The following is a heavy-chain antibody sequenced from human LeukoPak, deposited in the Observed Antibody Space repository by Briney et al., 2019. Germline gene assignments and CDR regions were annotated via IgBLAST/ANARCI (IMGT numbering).Heavy chain of an antibody. D-gene: IGHD3-22*01. CDR1: GYTFTSYA. J-gene: IGHJ4*02. CDR3: ARDGPPYYYDSSGYGGPDY. Sequence: GASVKVSCKASGYTFTSYAMNWVRQAPGQGLEWMGWINTNTGNPTYAQGFTGRFVFSLDTSVSTAYLQISSLKAEDTAVYYCARDGPPYYYDSSGYGGPDYWGQGTLVTVSS. CDR2: INTNTGNP. V-gene: IGHV7-4-1*02.